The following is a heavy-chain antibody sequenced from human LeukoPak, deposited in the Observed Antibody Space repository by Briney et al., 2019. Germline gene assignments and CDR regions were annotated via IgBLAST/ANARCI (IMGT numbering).Heavy chain of an antibody. Sequence: GGSLRLSCAASGFTFSHYYMSWVRQAPGKGLEWVANIKQDGSEKYYVDSVKGRFTISRDNAKNSLYLQMNSLRAEDTAVYYCAREGTTWGLRYWGQGTLVTVSS. CDR3: AREGTTWGLRY. CDR2: IKQDGSEK. D-gene: IGHD7-27*01. J-gene: IGHJ4*02. V-gene: IGHV3-7*01. CDR1: GFTFSHYY.